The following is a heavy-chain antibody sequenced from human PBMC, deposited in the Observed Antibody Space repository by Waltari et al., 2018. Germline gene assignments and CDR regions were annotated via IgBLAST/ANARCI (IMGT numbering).Heavy chain of an antibody. V-gene: IGHV3-30*02. CDR2: IWYDGSNK. D-gene: IGHD3-16*01. Sequence: QVQLVASGGGVVQPGGSLRLSCAASGFTFSSYGMHWVRQAPGKGLEWVAVIWYDGSNKYYADSVKGRFTISRDNSKNTLYLQMNSLRAEDTAMYYCAKDGGDYYYYYMDVWGKGTTVTVSS. J-gene: IGHJ6*03. CDR1: GFTFSSYG. CDR3: AKDGGDYYYYYMDV.